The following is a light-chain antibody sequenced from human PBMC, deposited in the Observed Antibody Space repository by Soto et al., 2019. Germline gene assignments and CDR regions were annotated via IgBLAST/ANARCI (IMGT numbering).Light chain of an antibody. CDR3: QQRSNWPPVGT. J-gene: IGKJ1*01. CDR2: GAS. Sequence: EIVMTQSPATLSLSPGERATLSCRAIQRVNSNLAWYQQKAGQGPRLLIYGASSRATGTPARFSGSGSGTDFTLTISSLEPEDFAVYYCQQRSNWPPVGTFGQGTKVDIK. CDR1: QRVNSN. V-gene: IGKV3-11*01.